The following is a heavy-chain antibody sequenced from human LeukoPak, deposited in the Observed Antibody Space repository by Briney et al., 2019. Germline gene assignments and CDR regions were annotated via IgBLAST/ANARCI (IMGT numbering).Heavy chain of an antibody. CDR2: INPSGGST. D-gene: IGHD6-19*01. CDR3: ARDGRIAVAGTVPNRFDP. Sequence: ASVKVSCKAPGYTFTSYYMHWVRQAPGQGLEWMRIINPSGGSTSYAQKFQGRVTMTRDTSTSTVYMELSSLRSEDTAVYYCARDGRIAVAGTVPNRFDPWGQGTLVTVSS. CDR1: GYTFTSYY. J-gene: IGHJ5*02. V-gene: IGHV1-46*01.